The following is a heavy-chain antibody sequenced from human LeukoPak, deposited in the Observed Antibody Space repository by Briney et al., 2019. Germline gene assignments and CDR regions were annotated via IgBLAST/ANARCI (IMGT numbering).Heavy chain of an antibody. D-gene: IGHD6-6*01. V-gene: IGHV3-23*01. CDR3: AKNYVAARSPYYFDY. CDR1: GFTFSSYA. J-gene: IGHJ4*02. CDR2: ISGSGGST. Sequence: GGPLTLPCAVSGFTFSSYAVSWVRQAPGKGLEGVSAISGSGGSTYYADSVKGRLTISRDKSKNTLSLQMNSLRAEDTAVYYCAKNYVAARSPYYFDYWGQGTLVTVSS.